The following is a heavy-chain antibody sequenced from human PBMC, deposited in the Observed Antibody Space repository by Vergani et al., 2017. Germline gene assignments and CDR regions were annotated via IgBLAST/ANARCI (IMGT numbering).Heavy chain of an antibody. J-gene: IGHJ4*02. V-gene: IGHV3-23*04. D-gene: IGHD5-12*01. CDR1: GFTFSSYA. CDR2: ISGSGGST. CDR3: ARCPGGYVQGYFDY. Sequence: VQLVESGGGVVQPGRSLRLSCAASGFTFSSYAMSWVRQAPGKGLEWVSAISGSGGSTYYADSVKGRFTISRDNSKNTLYLQMNSLRAEDTAVYYCARCPGGYVQGYFDYWGQGTLVTVSS.